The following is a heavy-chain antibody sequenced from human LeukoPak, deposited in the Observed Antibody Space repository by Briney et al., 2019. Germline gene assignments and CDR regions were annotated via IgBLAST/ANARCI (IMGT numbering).Heavy chain of an antibody. CDR1: GFTFSNYW. CDR3: VRAYTSFHGSGTYFFEH. J-gene: IGHJ4*02. Sequence: GGSLRLSCEGSGFTFSNYWMSWVRQAPGKGLEWVANIQQHGSETYYGDSVKGRFTISRDNAKNSLYLQMNSLRAEDTAVYYCVRAYTSFHGSGTYFFEHWGQGTLVSVSS. V-gene: IGHV3-7*01. D-gene: IGHD3-10*01. CDR2: IQQHGSET.